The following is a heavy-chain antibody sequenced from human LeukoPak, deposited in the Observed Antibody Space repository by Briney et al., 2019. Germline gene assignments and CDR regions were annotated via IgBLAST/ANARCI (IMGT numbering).Heavy chain of an antibody. Sequence: GGSLRLSCAGSGFIFSNYGLHWVRQAPGKGLEWVAVVSFHGSLKYYAESVEGRFAISRDNFKNTLYLQMNSLTPEDTAVYFCARETDYYVSGSCSHWGQGTLVTVSS. CDR3: ARETDYYVSGSCSH. D-gene: IGHD3-10*01. CDR2: VSFHGSLK. V-gene: IGHV3-30*03. CDR1: GFIFSNYG. J-gene: IGHJ4*02.